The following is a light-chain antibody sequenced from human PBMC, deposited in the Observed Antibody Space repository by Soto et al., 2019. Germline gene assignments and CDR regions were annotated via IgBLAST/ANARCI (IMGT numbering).Light chain of an antibody. CDR1: QSISSY. CDR3: QQSYSTPPFN. Sequence: DIQMTQSPSPLSASVGDRVYITCRTSQSISSYLNWYQAKPCKAPKLLIYEASSLESGVPSRFSGSGSGTDFTLTISSLQPEDSATYYCQQSYSTPPFNFGPGTRVDI. V-gene: IGKV1-39*01. J-gene: IGKJ3*01. CDR2: EAS.